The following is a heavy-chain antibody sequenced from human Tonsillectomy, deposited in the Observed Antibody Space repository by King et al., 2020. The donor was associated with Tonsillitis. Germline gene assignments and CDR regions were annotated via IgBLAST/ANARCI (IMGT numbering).Heavy chain of an antibody. Sequence: GQLVQSGGGLVQPGGSLRLSCAASGFTFSSYAMSWVRQAPGKGLELVSAISCSGGSTYYADSVKGRFTISRDNSKNTLYLQMNSLRAEDTAVYYCAKVLSIAVAGKLDYWGQGTLVTVSS. CDR3: AKVLSIAVAGKLDY. CDR1: GFTFSSYA. D-gene: IGHD6-19*01. J-gene: IGHJ4*02. V-gene: IGHV3-23*04. CDR2: ISCSGGST.